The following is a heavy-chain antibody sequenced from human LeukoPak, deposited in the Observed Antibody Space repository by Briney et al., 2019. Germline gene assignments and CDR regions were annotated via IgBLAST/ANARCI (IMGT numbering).Heavy chain of an antibody. CDR1: GFSITTFA. V-gene: IGHV3-30-3*01. CDR3: ASVADY. CDR2: ISCDASEK. J-gene: IGHJ4*02. Sequence: GGSLRLSCAASGFSITTFAMTWVRQAPGKGLEPVAVISCDASEKNYADSVKGRFTISRDTSKNTIYLQMNSLTSEDAAVYYCASVADYWGQGTLVTLSS.